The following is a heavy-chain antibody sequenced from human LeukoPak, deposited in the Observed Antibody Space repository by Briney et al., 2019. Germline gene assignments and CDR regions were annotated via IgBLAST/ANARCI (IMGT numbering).Heavy chain of an antibody. D-gene: IGHD4-17*01. J-gene: IGHJ1*01. V-gene: IGHV5-51*01. CDR1: GYSFTSYW. Sequence: GESLKISCKGSGYSFTSYWIGWVRQMPGKGLEWMGIIYPGDSDTRYSPSFQGQVTISADKSISTAYLQWSSLKASDTAMYYCARVPDGTYGDYPLAYFQHWGQGTLVTVSS. CDR3: ARVPDGTYGDYPLAYFQH. CDR2: IYPGDSDT.